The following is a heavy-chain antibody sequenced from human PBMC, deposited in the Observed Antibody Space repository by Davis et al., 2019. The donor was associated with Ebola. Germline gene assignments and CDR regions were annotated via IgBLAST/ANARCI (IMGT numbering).Heavy chain of an antibody. CDR1: GFTFSSYS. CDR3: ARDGPLGGYFDS. V-gene: IGHV3-48*02. CDR2: SSSGSATK. Sequence: GESLKISCAASGFTFSSYSMNWVRQAPGKGLEWVSSSSSGSATKSYADSVKGRFTIARDNTKNSLYLQMSSLRDEDTAVYYCARDGPLGGYFDSWGQGTLVTVFS. D-gene: IGHD3-16*01. J-gene: IGHJ4*02.